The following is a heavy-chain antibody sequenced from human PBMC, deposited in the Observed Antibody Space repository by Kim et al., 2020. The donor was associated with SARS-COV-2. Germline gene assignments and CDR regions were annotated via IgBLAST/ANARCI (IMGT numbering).Heavy chain of an antibody. J-gene: IGHJ4*02. CDR1: GFTFDDYG. Sequence: GGSLRLSCAASGFTFDDYGMSWVRQAPGKGLEWVSGINWNGGSTGYADSVKGRFTISRDNAKNSLYLQMNSLRAEDTALYYCATFYYIAAWSFAGSKRFDYWGQGTLVTVSS. CDR3: ATFYYIAAWSFAGSKRFDY. V-gene: IGHV3-20*04. D-gene: IGHD6-6*01. CDR2: INWNGGST.